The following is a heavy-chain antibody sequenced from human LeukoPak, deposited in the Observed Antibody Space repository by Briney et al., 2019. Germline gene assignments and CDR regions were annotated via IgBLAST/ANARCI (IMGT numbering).Heavy chain of an antibody. CDR1: GFTFNSYS. CDR3: ARDRGDPSYFDY. Sequence: PGGSLRLSCTASGFTFNSYSMNWVRQAPGKGLEWVSSISNSSSYIYYADSVKGRFTISRNNPKNSLHLQMNSLRAEDTAVYYCARDRGDPSYFDYWGRGTLVTVSS. CDR2: ISNSSSYI. J-gene: IGHJ4*02. D-gene: IGHD4-17*01. V-gene: IGHV3-21*01.